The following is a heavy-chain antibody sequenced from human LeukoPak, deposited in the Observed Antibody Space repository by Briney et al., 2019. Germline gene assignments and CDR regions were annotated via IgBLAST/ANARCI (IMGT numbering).Heavy chain of an antibody. CDR2: IYTSGNT. V-gene: IGHV4-4*07. J-gene: IGHJ5*02. CDR3: ARGGGEQQLVRRWFDP. Sequence: SETLSLTCTVSGGSISSYYWSWIRQPAGKGLEWIGRIYTSGNTNYNPSLKSRVIMSVDTSKNQFSLKLSSVTAADTAVYYCARGGGEQQLVRRWFDPWGQGTLVTVSS. D-gene: IGHD6-13*01. CDR1: GGSISSYY.